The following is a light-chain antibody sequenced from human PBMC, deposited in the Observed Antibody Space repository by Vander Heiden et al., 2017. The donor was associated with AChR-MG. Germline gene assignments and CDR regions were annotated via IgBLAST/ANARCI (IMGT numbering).Light chain of an antibody. Sequence: EIVMTQSPATLSLSPGEGATLSCRPSQSVGSTYLSWYQQKPGQAPRLLIYGASTRATGIPARFSGSGSGTDFTLTISSLQPEDFAVYYCQQDFNVPLTFGGGTKVEIK. CDR3: QQDFNVPLT. CDR1: QSVGSTY. J-gene: IGKJ4*01. CDR2: GAS. V-gene: IGKV3D-7*01.